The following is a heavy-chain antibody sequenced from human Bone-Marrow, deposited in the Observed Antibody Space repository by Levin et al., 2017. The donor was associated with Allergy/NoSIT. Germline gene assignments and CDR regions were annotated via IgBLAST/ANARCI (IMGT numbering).Heavy chain of an antibody. CDR1: GASISSGSCY. CDR2: IHYSGTT. Sequence: SETLSFTCTVSGASISSGSCYWGWIRQPPGKGLEWIGSIHYSGTTYYSPSLKSRISISVDTSKNQFSLKLSSVTAADTAVYFCARHDSRGYSYSYDYWGQGILVTVSS. CDR3: ARHDSRGYSYSYDY. V-gene: IGHV4-39*01. J-gene: IGHJ4*02. D-gene: IGHD5-18*01.